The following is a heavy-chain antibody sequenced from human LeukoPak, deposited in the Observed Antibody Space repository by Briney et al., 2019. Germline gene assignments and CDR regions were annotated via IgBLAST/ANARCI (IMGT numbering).Heavy chain of an antibody. CDR3: ARETVTTGGSWFDP. D-gene: IGHD4-11*01. V-gene: IGHV1-69*05. CDR2: IIPIFGTA. CDR1: GGTFSSYA. Sequence: SVNVSCKASGGTFSSYAISWVRQAPGQGLERMGGIIPIFGTANYAQKFQGRVTITTDESTSTAYMELSSLRSEDTAVYYCARETVTTGGSWFDPWGQGTLVTVSS. J-gene: IGHJ5*02.